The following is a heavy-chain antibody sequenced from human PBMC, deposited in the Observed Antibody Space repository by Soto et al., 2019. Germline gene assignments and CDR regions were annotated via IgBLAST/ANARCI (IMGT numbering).Heavy chain of an antibody. CDR1: GFTFSGHA. CDR3: AKVGEAAAGIYGMDV. Sequence: GGSLRLSCEASGFTFSGHAFHWVRQAPGKGLEWVSVISGSGGSTYYADSVKGRFTISRDNSKNTLYLQMNSLRAEDTAVYYCAKVGEAAAGIYGMDVWGQGTTVTVSS. V-gene: IGHV3-23*01. J-gene: IGHJ6*02. D-gene: IGHD6-13*01. CDR2: ISGSGGST.